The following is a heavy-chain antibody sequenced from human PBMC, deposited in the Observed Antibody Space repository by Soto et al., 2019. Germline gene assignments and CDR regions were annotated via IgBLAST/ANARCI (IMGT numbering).Heavy chain of an antibody. Sequence: ASVKVSCKTSGYTFSNYGITWVRQAPGQPLEWLGWISLYSDGTNYAQKFQGRVSMTTDTSTTTAYMELRSLRSDDTAVYYCARVGPGDEAWFGPRGQGGLDTGAS. CDR3: ARVGPGDEAWFGP. D-gene: IGHD2-2*01. V-gene: IGHV1-18*01. CDR2: ISLYSDGT. CDR1: GYTFSNYG. J-gene: IGHJ5*02.